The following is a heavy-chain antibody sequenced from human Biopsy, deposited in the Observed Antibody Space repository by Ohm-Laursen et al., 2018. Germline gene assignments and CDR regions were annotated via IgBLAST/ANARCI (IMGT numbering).Heavy chain of an antibody. CDR2: IYYTGST. CDR3: ARHAPSYSGSYWRYFDL. D-gene: IGHD1-26*01. CDR1: GGSISSYY. J-gene: IGHJ2*01. V-gene: IGHV4-59*08. Sequence: SETLSLTCTVSGGSISSYYWSWIRQPPGKGLEWIGYIYYTGSTNYNPSLKSRVTISVDTSMNHLSLRLTFVTAADTAVYHCARHAPSYSGSYWRYFDLWGRGTLVTVSS.